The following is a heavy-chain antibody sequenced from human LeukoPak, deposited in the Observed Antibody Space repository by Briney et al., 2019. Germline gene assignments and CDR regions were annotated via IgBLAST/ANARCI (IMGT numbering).Heavy chain of an antibody. Sequence: GGSLRLSCAASGFTFSSYAMSWVRQAPGKGLEWVSAISGVGGNTYYAASVKGRFTISRDNSKNTLYLQMNSLRAEDTAVYYCAKDHYGDFDFWGQGTPVTVAP. CDR3: AKDHYGDFDF. D-gene: IGHD4-17*01. CDR2: ISGVGGNT. CDR1: GFTFSSYA. J-gene: IGHJ4*02. V-gene: IGHV3-23*01.